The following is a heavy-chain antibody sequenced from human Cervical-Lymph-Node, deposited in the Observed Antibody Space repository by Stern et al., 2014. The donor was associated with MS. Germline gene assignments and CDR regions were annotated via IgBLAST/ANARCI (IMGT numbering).Heavy chain of an antibody. D-gene: IGHD2-21*02. V-gene: IGHV1-24*01. Sequence: VQLVQSGAEVKKPGASVKVSCKGSGYTLREISIHWVRQAPGKGLEWMGGIDPDHGQTRYAQKFQGRVTMAEDRSTDTAYMELSRLRSEDTAVYYCATHRGRVTYYYGMDVWGQGTTVTVSS. J-gene: IGHJ6*02. CDR3: ATHRGRVTYYYGMDV. CDR2: IDPDHGQT. CDR1: GYTLREIS.